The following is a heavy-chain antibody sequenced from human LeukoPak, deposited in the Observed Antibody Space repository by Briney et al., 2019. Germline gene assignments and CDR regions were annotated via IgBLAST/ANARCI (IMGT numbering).Heavy chain of an antibody. Sequence: PGGSLRLSCAASGFTFSSYGMHWVRQAPGKGLEWVSAISGSGGSTYYADSVKGRFTISRDNSKNTLYLQMNSLRAEDTAVYYCAKGGYYGSGNNYYYYGMDVWGQGTTVTVSS. D-gene: IGHD3-10*01. CDR2: ISGSGGST. V-gene: IGHV3-23*01. CDR1: GFTFSSYG. CDR3: AKGGYYGSGNNYYYYGMDV. J-gene: IGHJ6*02.